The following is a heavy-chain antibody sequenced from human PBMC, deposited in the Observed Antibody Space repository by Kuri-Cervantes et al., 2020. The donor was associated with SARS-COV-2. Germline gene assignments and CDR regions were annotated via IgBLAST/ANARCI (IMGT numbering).Heavy chain of an antibody. J-gene: IGHJ4*02. V-gene: IGHV4-34*01. CDR2: INDSGAT. D-gene: IGHD1-14*01. CDR1: GGSFSGYQ. Sequence: GSLRLSCAVYGGSFSGYQWSWIRQTPGTGLEWIGQINDSGATKYNPSLKSRVIVSMDKSKNQFSLKLSSVTAADTAVYYCARGVTGYWGQGSLVTVSS. CDR3: ARGVTGY.